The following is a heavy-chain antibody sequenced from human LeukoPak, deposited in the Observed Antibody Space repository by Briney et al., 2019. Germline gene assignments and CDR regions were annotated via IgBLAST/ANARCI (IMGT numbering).Heavy chain of an antibody. CDR1: GYTFTGYY. J-gene: IGHJ6*03. Sequence: GASVKVSCKASGYTFTGYYMHWVRQAPGQGLEWMGWINPNSGATNYAQKFQGRATMTRDTSISTTYMELSSLRSDDTAVYYCARDGLRGYTYGRNYHYYYYMDVWGKGTTVSISS. CDR3: ARDGLRGYTYGRNYHYYYYMDV. V-gene: IGHV1-2*02. D-gene: IGHD5-18*01. CDR2: INPNSGAT.